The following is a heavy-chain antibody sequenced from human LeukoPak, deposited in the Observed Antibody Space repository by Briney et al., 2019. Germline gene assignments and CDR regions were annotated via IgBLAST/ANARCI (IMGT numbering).Heavy chain of an antibody. J-gene: IGHJ5*02. Sequence: ETLSLTCTVSGGSISSYYWSWIRQPAGKGLEWIGHMYTSGTTNYNPSLKSRVTMSVDTSKNQFSLKLSSVTAADTAVYYCARSVRRLYGSGRSNWFDPWGQGTLVTVSS. V-gene: IGHV4-4*07. CDR3: ARSVRRLYGSGRSNWFDP. D-gene: IGHD3-10*01. CDR1: GGSISSYY. CDR2: MYTSGTT.